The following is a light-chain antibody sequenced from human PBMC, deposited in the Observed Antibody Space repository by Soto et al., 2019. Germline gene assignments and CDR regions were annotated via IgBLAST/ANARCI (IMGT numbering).Light chain of an antibody. CDR3: QLWDSNSDHVV. Sequence: SYELTQPPSVSVAPGQTARITCGGTNNGRKSVHWYQQKPGQAPVVVVYDDRDRPSGIPERFSGSNSGNTAALTISRVEAGDEADYYCQLWDSNSDHVVFGGGTQLTVL. CDR1: NNGRKS. J-gene: IGLJ2*01. V-gene: IGLV3-21*02. CDR2: DDR.